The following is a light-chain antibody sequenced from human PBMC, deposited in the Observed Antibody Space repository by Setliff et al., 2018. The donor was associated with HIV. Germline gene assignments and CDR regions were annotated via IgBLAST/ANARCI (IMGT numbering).Light chain of an antibody. Sequence: QSVLTQPASVSGSPGQWITISCTGTSSYVGGLNYVSWYQQQPGKAPQLLIYDVITRPSGVSDRFSASKSGNTASLTISGLQADDEADYYCSSYTSSSTWVFGGGTK. CDR3: SSYTSSSTWV. CDR1: SSYVGGLNY. J-gene: IGLJ3*02. V-gene: IGLV2-14*03. CDR2: DVI.